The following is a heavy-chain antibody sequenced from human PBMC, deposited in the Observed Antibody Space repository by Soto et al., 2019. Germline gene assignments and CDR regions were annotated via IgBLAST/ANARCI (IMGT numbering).Heavy chain of an antibody. D-gene: IGHD4-17*01. J-gene: IGHJ4*02. CDR3: TTDPLWYGDSFDY. Sequence: EVQLVESGGDLVKPGGSLRLSCAASGFTFINAWMNWVRQAPGKGLDWVGRIKSKTNGGTTDYAAPVTGRFTISRDDSKNTLYLQMNSLKTEDTAVYYWTTDPLWYGDSFDYWGQGTLVTVSS. V-gene: IGHV3-15*07. CDR1: GFTFINAW. CDR2: IKSKTNGGTT.